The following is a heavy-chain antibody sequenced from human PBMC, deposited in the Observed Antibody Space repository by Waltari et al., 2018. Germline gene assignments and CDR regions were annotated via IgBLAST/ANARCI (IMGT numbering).Heavy chain of an antibody. Sequence: EVRLVESGGGLVQPGGSLTLSCAASGFTFSNYGMRWVRQAPGKGRECVSTISGSGGTTYYADSVKGRFTMSKDNSKNTLFLQMNSLRFDDTAEYYCAKSTGSYYEVFDYWGRGTLVTVSS. CDR1: GFTFSNYG. CDR2: ISGSGGTT. J-gene: IGHJ4*02. V-gene: IGHV3-23*04. CDR3: AKSTGSYYEVFDY. D-gene: IGHD1-26*01.